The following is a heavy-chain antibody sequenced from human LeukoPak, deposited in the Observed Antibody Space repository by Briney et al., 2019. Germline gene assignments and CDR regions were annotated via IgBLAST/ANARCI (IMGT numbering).Heavy chain of an antibody. Sequence: GGSLSLSCAASGYTFTSYAMHWVRPAPGQRLEWMGWINAGNGNTKYSQKFQGRVTITRDTAASTAYMELSSLRSEDTAVYYCARGSSGYPRYFDYWGQGTLVTVSS. D-gene: IGHD3-22*01. V-gene: IGHV1-3*01. J-gene: IGHJ4*02. CDR3: ARGSSGYPRYFDY. CDR1: GYTFTSYA. CDR2: INAGNGNT.